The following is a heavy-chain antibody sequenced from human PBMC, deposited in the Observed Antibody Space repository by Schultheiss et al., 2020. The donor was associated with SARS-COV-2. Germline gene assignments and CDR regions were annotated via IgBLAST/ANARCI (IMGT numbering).Heavy chain of an antibody. D-gene: IGHD1-26*01. Sequence: SETLSLTCTVSGGSISSSSYYWGWIRQPPGKGLEWIGSIYYSGSTYYNPSLKSRVTISVDTSKNQFSLKLSSVTAADTAVYYCARAPTSGSYWGRGVYFDYWGQGTLVTVSS. CDR1: GGSISSSSYY. CDR3: ARAPTSGSYWGRGVYFDY. J-gene: IGHJ4*02. V-gene: IGHV4-39*01. CDR2: IYYSGST.